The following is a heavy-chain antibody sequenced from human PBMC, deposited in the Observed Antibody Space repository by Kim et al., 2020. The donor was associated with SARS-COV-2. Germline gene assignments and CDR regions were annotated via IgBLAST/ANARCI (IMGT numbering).Heavy chain of an antibody. CDR3: ACAGGLSPVWCGRDHHY. J-gene: IGHJ4*01. V-gene: IGHV3-43*01. CDR1: GFTFDDYT. Sequence: GGSLRLSCAASGFTFDDYTMHWVRQAPGKGLEWVSLIRCDGDSTSSEYSASVRVSFTSANNETYLFLHLKMMSTKTDDSSDYACAGGLSPVWCGRDHHY. D-gene: IGHD2-21*01. CDR2: IRCDGDST.